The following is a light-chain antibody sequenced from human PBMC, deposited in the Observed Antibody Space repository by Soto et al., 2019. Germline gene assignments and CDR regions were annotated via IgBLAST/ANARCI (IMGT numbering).Light chain of an antibody. CDR2: AAS. CDR3: QQANIFPRM. CDR1: QNIFSY. V-gene: IGKV1-39*01. J-gene: IGKJ1*01. Sequence: DIQMTQSPSSLSASVGDRVTITCRASQNIFSYLSWYQHKPGKAPKLLIYAASSLQSGVPSRFSGSGSGTDFALTISSLQPEDFATYYCQQANIFPRMFAQGTKVEV.